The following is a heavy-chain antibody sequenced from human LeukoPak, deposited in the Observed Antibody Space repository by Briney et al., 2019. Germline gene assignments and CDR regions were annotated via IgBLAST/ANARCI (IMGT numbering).Heavy chain of an antibody. CDR3: ARDLRYCSSASCSENGAFDI. D-gene: IGHD2-2*01. CDR1: GFTFSSYS. J-gene: IGHJ3*02. Sequence: SEGSLRLSCAASGFTFSSYSMNWVRQAPGEGLEWVSSISSSGSFIYYADSVKGRFTISRDNARNSLFLQMNSLRAEDTAVYYCARDLRYCSSASCSENGAFDIWGQGTMVTVSS. CDR2: ISSSGSFI. V-gene: IGHV3-21*01.